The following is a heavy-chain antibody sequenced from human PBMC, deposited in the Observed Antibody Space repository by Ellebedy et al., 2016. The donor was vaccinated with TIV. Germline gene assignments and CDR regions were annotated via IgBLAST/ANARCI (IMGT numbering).Heavy chain of an antibody. CDR2: ISYSGNT. CDR1: GDSISGYY. Sequence: SETLSLTCTVSGDSISGYYWSWIRQPPGKGLEYIGYISYSGNTNYNPSLKSRVPISVDTSKNHFSLNLSSVTAADTAVYYCARVSLYYYYYYMDVWGKGTTVTVSS. V-gene: IGHV4-59*01. CDR3: ARVSLYYYYYYMDV. J-gene: IGHJ6*03.